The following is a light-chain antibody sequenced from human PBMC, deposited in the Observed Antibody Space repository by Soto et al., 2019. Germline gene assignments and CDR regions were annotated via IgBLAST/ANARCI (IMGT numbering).Light chain of an antibody. CDR2: EAS. V-gene: IGKV1-5*03. CDR3: QQYITYPYA. Sequence: DIQMTQSPSTLSASVGDRVTITCRASQSTSTWLAWYQQRPGKTPKLLISEASKLESGVPSRFSGSGSETEFTLTISSLQPDDFATYYCQQYITYPYAFGQGPKVEI. J-gene: IGKJ1*01. CDR1: QSTSTW.